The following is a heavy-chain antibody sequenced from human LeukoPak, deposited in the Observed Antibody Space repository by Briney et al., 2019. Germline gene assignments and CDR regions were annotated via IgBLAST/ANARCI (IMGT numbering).Heavy chain of an antibody. CDR1: GFTFSSYA. J-gene: IGHJ4*02. CDR2: ISYDGSNK. CDR3: ASDKGSYFDY. D-gene: IGHD3-10*01. Sequence: GGSLRLSCAASGFTFSSYAMHWVRQAPGKGLEWVAVISYDGSNKYYADSVKGRFTISRDNSKNMLYLQMNSLRVEDTAVYYCASDKGSYFDYWGQGTLVTVSS. V-gene: IGHV3-30-3*01.